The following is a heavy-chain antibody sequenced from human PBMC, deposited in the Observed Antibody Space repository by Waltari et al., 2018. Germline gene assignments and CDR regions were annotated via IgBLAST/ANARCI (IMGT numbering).Heavy chain of an antibody. CDR1: GFTFSSYE. Sequence: EVQLVESGGGLVQPGGSLRLSCAASGFTFSSYEMNWVRQAPGKGLEWVSYISSSGSTIYYADSVKGRFTISRDNAKNSLYLQMNSLRAEDTAVYYCARWDSSGWPYYYYGMDVWGQGTTVTVSS. CDR3: ARWDSSGWPYYYYGMDV. CDR2: ISSSGSTI. J-gene: IGHJ6*02. D-gene: IGHD6-19*01. V-gene: IGHV3-48*03.